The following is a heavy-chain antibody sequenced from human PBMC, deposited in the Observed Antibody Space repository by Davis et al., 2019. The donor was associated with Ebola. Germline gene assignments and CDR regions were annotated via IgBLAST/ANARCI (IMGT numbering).Heavy chain of an antibody. CDR1: GGSFSGYY. CDR2: IYYSGST. Sequence: MPSETLSLTCAVYGGSFSGYYWSWIRQPPGKGLEWIGYIYYSGSTNYNPSLKSRVTISVDTSKNQFSLKLSSVTAADTAVYYCARQRGDYSNYVSHWFDPWGQGTLVTVSS. J-gene: IGHJ5*02. CDR3: ARQRGDYSNYVSHWFDP. D-gene: IGHD4-11*01. V-gene: IGHV4-59*08.